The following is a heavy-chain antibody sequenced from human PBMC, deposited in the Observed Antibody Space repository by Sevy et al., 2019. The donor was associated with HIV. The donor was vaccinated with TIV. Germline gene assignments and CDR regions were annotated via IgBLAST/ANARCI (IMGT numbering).Heavy chain of an antibody. CDR2: ISWNSNKI. CDR1: GFRFDDYA. D-gene: IGHD3-16*01. Sequence: GGSLRLSCVASGFRFDDYAMHWVRQVPGKSPEWVSGISWNSNKIGYADPVEGRFTISRDSARNSVYLQMSSLRPEDTALYYCVKDLGGIETLDYYSYYGMDVWGQGTTVTVSS. J-gene: IGHJ6*02. V-gene: IGHV3-9*01. CDR3: VKDLGGIETLDYYSYYGMDV.